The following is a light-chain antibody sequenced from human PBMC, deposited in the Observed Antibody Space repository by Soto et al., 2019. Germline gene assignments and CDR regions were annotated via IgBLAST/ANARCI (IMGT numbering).Light chain of an antibody. CDR2: DAS. Sequence: DIQMTQSPSTLSASVGDRVTITCRASQNINNWLAWYQQKPGKAPKLLIYDASSLESGVPSRFSGSGSGTEFTLTISILQPDDLATYYCQQHDSFWTFGQGTKLEMK. CDR1: QNINNW. V-gene: IGKV1-5*01. CDR3: QQHDSFWT. J-gene: IGKJ2*01.